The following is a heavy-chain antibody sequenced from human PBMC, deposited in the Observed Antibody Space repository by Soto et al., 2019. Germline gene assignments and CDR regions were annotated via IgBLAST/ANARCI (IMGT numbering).Heavy chain of an antibody. V-gene: IGHV3-74*01. Sequence: DVQLVESGGGSVQPGGSLSLSCAATGFTCSYYWMHWVRQSPGKGLVWVSRIHSDGSSTTDADSVKGRFTISRDNAKNTLYLQMNSLRAEDTAVYYCARGQWGAFDLWGQGTMVTFAS. CDR2: IHSDGSST. CDR1: GFTCSYYW. D-gene: IGHD1-26*01. J-gene: IGHJ3*01. CDR3: ARGQWGAFDL.